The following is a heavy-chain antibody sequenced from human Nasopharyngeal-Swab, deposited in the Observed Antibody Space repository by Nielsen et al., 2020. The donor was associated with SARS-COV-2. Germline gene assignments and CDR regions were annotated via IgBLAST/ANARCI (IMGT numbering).Heavy chain of an antibody. CDR2: INPNSGGT. V-gene: IGHV1-2*06. CDR3: ARANLYSSGWYIPDY. J-gene: IGHJ4*02. CDR1: GYTFTGYY. Sequence: ASVKVSCKASGYTFTGYYMHWVRQAPGRGLEWMGRINPNSGGTNYAQKFQGRVTMTRDTSISTAYMELSRLRSDDTAVYYCARANLYSSGWYIPDYWGQGTLVTVSS. D-gene: IGHD6-19*01.